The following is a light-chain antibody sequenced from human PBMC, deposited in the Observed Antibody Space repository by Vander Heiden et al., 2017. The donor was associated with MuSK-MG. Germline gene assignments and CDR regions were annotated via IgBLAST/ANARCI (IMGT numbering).Light chain of an antibody. Sequence: SSELTQDPAVSVALGHPVTITCQGDSLRNSYATWYQHKPGQPPAVVIYGGNVRPAGIPDRFSGSTPGNTAFLTITGVQAEDEADYYCHSGDGSGGQGWLFGPVTKVTV. CDR1: SLRNSY. CDR2: GGN. CDR3: HSGDGSGGQGWL. J-gene: IGLJ1*01. V-gene: IGLV3-19*01.